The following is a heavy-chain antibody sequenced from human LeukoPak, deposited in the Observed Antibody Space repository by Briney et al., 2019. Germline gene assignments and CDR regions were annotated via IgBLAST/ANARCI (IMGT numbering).Heavy chain of an antibody. CDR1: GYTFTGYY. V-gene: IGHV1-2*06. D-gene: IGHD3-3*01. J-gene: IGHJ6*02. CDR3: ARDNTIFGTYYYYGMDV. CDR2: INPNSGGT. Sequence: ASVKVSCKASGYTFTGYYMHWVRQAPRQGLEWMGRINPNSGGTNYAQKFQGRVTMTRDTSISTAYMELSRLRSDDTAVYYCARDNTIFGTYYYYGMDVWGQGTTVTVSS.